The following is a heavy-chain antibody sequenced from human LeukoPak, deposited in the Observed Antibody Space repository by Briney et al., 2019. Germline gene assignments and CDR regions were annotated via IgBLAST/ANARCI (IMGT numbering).Heavy chain of an antibody. V-gene: IGHV3-21*01. J-gene: IGHJ4*02. CDR2: ISTSSSYI. D-gene: IGHD1-26*01. CDR3: ATEKVGPNPYYFDY. Sequence: GGSLRLSCAASGFTFSSYNMNWARQAPGKGLEWVSFISTSSSYIYYADSVKGRFTISRDNAKNSLYLQMNSLRAEDTAMYYCATEKVGPNPYYFDYWGQGALVTVSA. CDR1: GFTFSSYN.